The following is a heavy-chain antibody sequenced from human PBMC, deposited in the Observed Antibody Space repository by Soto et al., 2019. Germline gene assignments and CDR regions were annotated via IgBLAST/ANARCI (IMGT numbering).Heavy chain of an antibody. Sequence: QITLKESGPTLVKPTQTLTLTCTFSGFSLSTSGVGVGWIRQPPGKALEWLALIYWNDDKRYSPSLKSRLTITKDTSKNQVVLTMTNMDPVDTATYYCAHTKGYCSSTSCWNNWFDPWGQGTLVTVSS. J-gene: IGHJ5*02. CDR3: AHTKGYCSSTSCWNNWFDP. CDR1: GFSLSTSGVG. V-gene: IGHV2-5*01. D-gene: IGHD2-2*01. CDR2: IYWNDDK.